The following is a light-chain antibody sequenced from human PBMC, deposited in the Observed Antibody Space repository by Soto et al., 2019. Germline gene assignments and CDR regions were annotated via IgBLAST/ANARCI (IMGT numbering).Light chain of an antibody. CDR1: ETVSTN. J-gene: IGKJ5*01. V-gene: IGKV3-15*01. CDR3: QQYSNWPPAIT. Sequence: IALTQSPASLFVTQGESATLSCRATETVSTNLAWLQHKASQPPRLLXXGSSTRATGVPDRFSGSGSGTEFARISSSLQSEDVAVYYGQQYSNWPPAITFGQGTRLEIK. CDR2: GSS.